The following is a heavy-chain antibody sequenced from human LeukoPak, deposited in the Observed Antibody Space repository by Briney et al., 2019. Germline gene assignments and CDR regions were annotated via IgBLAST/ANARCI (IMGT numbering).Heavy chain of an antibody. J-gene: IGHJ3*02. V-gene: IGHV3-23*01. CDR3: ARPINPNYYDIGAFDI. Sequence: PGGSLRLSCAASGFTFSSYGMSWVRQAPGKGLEWVSAISGSGGSTYYADSVKGRFTISRDNSKNTLYLQMNSLRAEDTAVYYCARPINPNYYDIGAFDIWGQGTMVTVSS. D-gene: IGHD3-22*01. CDR2: ISGSGGST. CDR1: GFTFSSYG.